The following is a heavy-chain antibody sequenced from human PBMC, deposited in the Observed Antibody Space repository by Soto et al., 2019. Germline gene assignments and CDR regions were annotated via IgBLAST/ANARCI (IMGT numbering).Heavy chain of an antibody. J-gene: IGHJ6*02. CDR2: ISSVSTYM. V-gene: IGHV3-21*01. CDR1: GFTFANHW. D-gene: IGHD3-22*01. CDR3: AKDHYYDTSGYYYDYYYGMDV. Sequence: PGGSLRLSCAVSGFTFANHWMHWVRQAPGKGLEWVSSISSVSTYMYYADSVKGRFTISRDNVKNSLYLQMNSLRAEDTAVYYCAKDHYYDTSGYYYDYYYGMDVWGQGTTVTVSS.